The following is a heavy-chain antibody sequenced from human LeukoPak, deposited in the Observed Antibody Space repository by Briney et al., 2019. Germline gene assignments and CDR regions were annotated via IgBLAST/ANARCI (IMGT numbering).Heavy chain of an antibody. Sequence: GGSLRLSCAASGFTFDDYAMQWVRQAPGKGLEWVSGISWNSGSIGYADSVKGRFTISRDNAKNSLYLQMNSPRAEDTALYYCAKDSPIRYCSSTSCPLDYWGQGTLVTVSS. V-gene: IGHV3-9*01. CDR2: ISWNSGSI. J-gene: IGHJ4*02. CDR1: GFTFDDYA. CDR3: AKDSPIRYCSSTSCPLDY. D-gene: IGHD2-2*01.